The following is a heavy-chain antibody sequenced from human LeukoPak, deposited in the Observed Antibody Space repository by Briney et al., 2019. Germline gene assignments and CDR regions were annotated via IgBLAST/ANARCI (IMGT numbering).Heavy chain of an antibody. CDR3: AKDGGSSGYYYLDY. D-gene: IGHD3-22*01. CDR1: GFTFSSYA. Sequence: GRSLRLSCAASGFTFSSYAMHWVRQAPGKGLEWVAVISKDGSNKHYADSVKGRFTISRDNSKNTMYLQMNSLRAEDTAVYYCAKDGGSSGYYYLDYWGQGTLVTVSS. J-gene: IGHJ4*02. V-gene: IGHV3-30-3*01. CDR2: ISKDGSNK.